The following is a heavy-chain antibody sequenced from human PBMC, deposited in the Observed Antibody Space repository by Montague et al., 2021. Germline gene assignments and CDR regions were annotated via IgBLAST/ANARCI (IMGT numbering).Heavy chain of an antibody. D-gene: IGHD3-3*01. V-gene: IGHV3-23*01. CDR3: ANFRQSVEMDV. Sequence: SLRLSCAASGFTISNWAMSWVRQAPGKGLECVSIINASGGKTHYADSVTGRFTISRDRSKNTLYLQMDSLRVEDTAVYYCANFRQSVEMDVWGQGTRVTVSS. CDR2: INASGGKT. J-gene: IGHJ6*02. CDR1: GFTISNWA.